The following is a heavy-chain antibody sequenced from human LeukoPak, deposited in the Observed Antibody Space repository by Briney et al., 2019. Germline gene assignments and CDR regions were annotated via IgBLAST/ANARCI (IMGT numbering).Heavy chain of an antibody. V-gene: IGHV3-23*01. D-gene: IGHD6-13*01. Sequence: GGSLRLSCAASGITFSRYAMNWVRPAPGKGLEWVSAISGSGGDTYYAHSAKGPFTISTDNSKNTLYLRIDSLRAEDTAVYHCANQRAGTNNCCYGMDVWGQGTTVTVSS. J-gene: IGHJ6*02. CDR2: ISGSGGDT. CDR1: GITFSRYA. CDR3: ANQRAGTNNCCYGMDV.